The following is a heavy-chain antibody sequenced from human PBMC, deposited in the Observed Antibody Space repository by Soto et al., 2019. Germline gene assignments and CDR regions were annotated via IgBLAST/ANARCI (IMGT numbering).Heavy chain of an antibody. D-gene: IGHD2-2*02. CDR1: GYTFTSYG. CDR2: ISAYNGNT. Sequence: ASVKVSCKASGYTFTSYGISWVRQAPGQALERMGWISAYNGNTNYAQKLRGRVTMTTDTSTSTAYMELRSLRSDDTAVYYCARDYCSSTSCYNSPPRSGDYYYGMDVWGQGTTVTVSS. V-gene: IGHV1-18*04. J-gene: IGHJ6*02. CDR3: ARDYCSSTSCYNSPPRSGDYYYGMDV.